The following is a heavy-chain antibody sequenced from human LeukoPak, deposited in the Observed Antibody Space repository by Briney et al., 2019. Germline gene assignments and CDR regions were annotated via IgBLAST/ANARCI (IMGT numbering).Heavy chain of an antibody. V-gene: IGHV1-18*04. CDR1: GYTFTNYG. CDR3: ARDSSPWLVLDY. CDR2: ISAYSGNT. D-gene: IGHD6-19*01. Sequence: ASVKVSCKASGYTFTNYGISWVRQAPGQGLERMGWISAYSGNTNHAQSLQGRVTMTTDTSTSTAYMELRSLRSDDTAVYYCARDSSPWLVLDYWGQGTLVTVSS. J-gene: IGHJ4*02.